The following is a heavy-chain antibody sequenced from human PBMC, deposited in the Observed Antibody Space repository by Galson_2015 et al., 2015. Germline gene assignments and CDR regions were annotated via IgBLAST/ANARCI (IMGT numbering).Heavy chain of an antibody. D-gene: IGHD6-19*01. CDR3: GKDLGRGYGSGWNLDY. Sequence: SLRLSCAVSGFPFSNNGMHWVRQAPGKGLEWVAVISYDGSNEYYAGSVKGRFTISRDNSKNTLYLQMNSLRTEDTAVYYCGKDLGRGYGSGWNLDYWGLGTLVTVSS. J-gene: IGHJ4*02. V-gene: IGHV3-30*18. CDR1: GFPFSNNG. CDR2: ISYDGSNE.